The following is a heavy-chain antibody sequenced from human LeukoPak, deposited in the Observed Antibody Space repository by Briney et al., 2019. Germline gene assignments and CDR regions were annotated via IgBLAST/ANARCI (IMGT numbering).Heavy chain of an antibody. CDR3: ARPHGYCSGGSCFDAFDI. J-gene: IGHJ3*02. CDR2: INGYNGNT. Sequence: ASVKVSCKASGYIFTNYGINWVRQAPGQGLEWMGWINGYNGNTNYSQKFQGRVTMTTDTSTSTAHMELRSLRSDDTAVYYCARPHGYCSGGSCFDAFDIWGQGTMVTVSS. D-gene: IGHD2-15*01. CDR1: GYIFTNYG. V-gene: IGHV1-18*01.